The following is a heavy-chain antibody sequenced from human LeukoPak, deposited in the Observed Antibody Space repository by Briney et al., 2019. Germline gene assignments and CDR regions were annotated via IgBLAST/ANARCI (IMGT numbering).Heavy chain of an antibody. D-gene: IGHD3-3*01. V-gene: IGHV4-30-4*01. CDR1: GGSISSGDYY. Sequence: SETLSLTCTVSGGSISSGDYYWSWIRQPPGTGLEWIGYIYYSGSTYYNPSLKSRVTISVDTSKNQFSLKLSSVTAADTAVYYCARDSYYDFWSGPLGMDVWGQGTTVTVSS. J-gene: IGHJ6*02. CDR3: ARDSYYDFWSGPLGMDV. CDR2: IYYSGST.